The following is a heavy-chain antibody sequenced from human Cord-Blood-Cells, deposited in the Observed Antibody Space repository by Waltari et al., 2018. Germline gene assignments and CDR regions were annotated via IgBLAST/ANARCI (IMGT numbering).Heavy chain of an antibody. CDR1: GFTCSSYD. J-gene: IGHJ3*02. V-gene: IGHV3-13*01. CDR2: IGTAGDT. D-gene: IGHD1-26*01. CDR3: ARYTELRRAFDI. Sequence: EVQLVESGGGLVQPGGSLRLSCASPGFTCSSYDLHWVRQATGKGLEWVSAIGTAGDTYYPGSVKGRFTISRENAKNSLYLQMNSLRAGDTAVYYCARYTELRRAFDIWGQGTMVTVSS.